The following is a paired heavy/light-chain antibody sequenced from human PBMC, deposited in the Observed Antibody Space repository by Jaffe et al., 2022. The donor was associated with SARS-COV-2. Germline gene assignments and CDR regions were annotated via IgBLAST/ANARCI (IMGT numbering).Heavy chain of an antibody. CDR1: GDSVSSTRTA. V-gene: IGHV6-1*01. CDR3: ARVQVIVAGGTGDWFDP. CDR2: TYYRSKWYN. D-gene: IGHD6-13*01. J-gene: IGHJ5*02. Sequence: QVQLQQSGPGLVKPSQTLSLTCAISGDSVSSTRTAWHWIRQSPSRGLEWLGKTYYRSKWYNDYAVSVKSRITFNSDTSKNQLSLQLNSVTPEDTAVYYCARVQVIVAGGTGDWFDPWGQGTLVTVSS.
Light chain of an antibody. J-gene: IGLJ1*01. CDR1: NSNIGSNK. V-gene: IGLV1-44*01. CDR3: AAWDDSLNGYV. Sequence: QSVLTQPPSASGTPGQRVTISCSGSNSNIGSNKVNWYQQFPGTAPKLLIYRNNQRPSGVPDRFSGSKYDTSASLAISGLQSEDEANYFCAAWDDSLNGYVFGTGTKVTVL. CDR2: RNN.